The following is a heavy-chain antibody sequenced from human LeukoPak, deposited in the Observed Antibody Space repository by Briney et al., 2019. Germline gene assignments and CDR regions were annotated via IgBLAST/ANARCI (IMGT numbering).Heavy chain of an antibody. Sequence: SETLSLTCTVSGGSISSYYWSWIRQPAGKGLEWIRRIYTSGSTNYNASLKSRVSMSVDTSKNQFSLKLSSVTAADTAVFYCARENSGSYREFNYWGQGTLVTVSS. CDR3: ARENSGSYREFNY. V-gene: IGHV4-4*07. CDR1: GGSISSYY. D-gene: IGHD1-26*01. CDR2: IYTSGST. J-gene: IGHJ4*02.